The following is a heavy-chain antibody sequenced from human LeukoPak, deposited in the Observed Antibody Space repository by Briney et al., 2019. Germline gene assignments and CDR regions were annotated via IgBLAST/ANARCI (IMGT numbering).Heavy chain of an antibody. CDR3: ARELVVAAAGLYYYYYMDV. CDR1: GGSISSYY. CDR2: IYTSRST. Sequence: SETLSLTCTVSGGSISSYYWSWIRQPAGKGLEWIGRIYTSRSTNYNPSLKSRVTMSVDTSKNQFSLKLSSVTAADTAVYYCARELVVAAAGLYYYYYMDVWGKGTTVTVSS. V-gene: IGHV4-4*07. J-gene: IGHJ6*03. D-gene: IGHD6-13*01.